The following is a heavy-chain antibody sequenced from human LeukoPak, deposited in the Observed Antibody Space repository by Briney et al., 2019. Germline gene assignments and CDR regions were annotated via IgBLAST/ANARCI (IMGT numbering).Heavy chain of an antibody. V-gene: IGHV4-39*01. CDR2: IYYSGST. Sequence: SETLSLTCTVSGGSISSSSYYWGWIRQPPGKGLELIGSIYYSGSTYYNPSLKRRLTISVDTSKNQFSLKLSSVTAADTAVYYCARQWLLYYFGYWGQGTLVTVSS. D-gene: IGHD3-22*01. J-gene: IGHJ4*02. CDR3: ARQWLLYYFGY. CDR1: GGSISSSSYY.